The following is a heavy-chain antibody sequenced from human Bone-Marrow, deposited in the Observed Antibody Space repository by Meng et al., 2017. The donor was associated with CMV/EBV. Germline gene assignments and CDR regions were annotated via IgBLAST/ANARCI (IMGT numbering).Heavy chain of an antibody. CDR2: ISSSSSYI. D-gene: IGHD3-3*01. CDR3: ARDLGKGFLEWLSHYGMDV. CDR1: GFTFSSYS. J-gene: IGHJ6*02. V-gene: IGHV3-21*01. Sequence: GGSLRLSCAASGFTFSSYSMNWVRQAPGKGLEWVSSISSSSSYIYYADSVKGRFTISRDNAKNSLYLQMNSLRAEDTAVYYCARDLGKGFLEWLSHYGMDVWGQGTTATVPS.